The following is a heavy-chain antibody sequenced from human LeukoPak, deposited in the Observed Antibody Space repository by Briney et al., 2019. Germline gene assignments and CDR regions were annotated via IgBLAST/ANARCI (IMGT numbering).Heavy chain of an antibody. D-gene: IGHD4-17*01. CDR1: GGSFSGHY. J-gene: IGHJ4*02. CDR2: INHSGST. V-gene: IGHV4-34*01. CDR3: ARVGSVTTNNYFDY. Sequence: SETLSLTCAVYGGSFSGHYWSWIRQPPGKGLEWIGEINHSGSTNYNPSLRSQFTISVDPSKNQFSLKLSSLTAADTAVYYGARVGSVTTNNYFDYRGQGTLVTVSS.